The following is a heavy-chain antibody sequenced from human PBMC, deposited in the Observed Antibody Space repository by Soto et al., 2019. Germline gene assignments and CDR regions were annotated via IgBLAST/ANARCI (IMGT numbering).Heavy chain of an antibody. J-gene: IGHJ3*02. V-gene: IGHV1-8*01. Sequence: GASVKVSCKASGYTFTSYDINWVRQATGQGLEWMGWMNPNSGNTGYAQKFQGRVTMTRNTSISTAYMELSSLRSEDTAVYYCARGGITIFGVVTLSAFDIWGQGTMVTVSS. CDR3: ARGGITIFGVVTLSAFDI. D-gene: IGHD3-3*01. CDR2: MNPNSGNT. CDR1: GYTFTSYD.